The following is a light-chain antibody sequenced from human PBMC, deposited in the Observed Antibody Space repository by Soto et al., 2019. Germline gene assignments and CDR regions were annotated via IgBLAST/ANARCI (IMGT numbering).Light chain of an antibody. J-gene: IGKJ2*01. CDR2: KAS. CDR3: QQYSSYSCT. Sequence: DIQMTQSPSTLSASVGGRVTITCRASQSISSWLAWYQQKPGKAPNLLIYKASTLESGVPSRFSGSGSGTEFTLTISSLQPDDFATYYCQQYSSYSCTFGQGTKLEIK. CDR1: QSISSW. V-gene: IGKV1-5*03.